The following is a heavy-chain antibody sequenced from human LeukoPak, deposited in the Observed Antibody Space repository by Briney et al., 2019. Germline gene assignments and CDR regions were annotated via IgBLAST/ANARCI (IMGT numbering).Heavy chain of an antibody. CDR1: GYIFTSYG. D-gene: IGHD2-21*01. CDR3: ARCPRYCDGSYCYCSGLDV. Sequence: GASVKVSCKASGYIFTSYGINWVRQAPGQGLEWMGWISAYNGNTNYAQKLQDRVTMTTDTSTSTAYMELRSLRSDDTAVYYCARCPRYCDGSYCYCSGLDVWGQGTTVTVSS. J-gene: IGHJ6*02. CDR2: ISAYNGNT. V-gene: IGHV1-18*01.